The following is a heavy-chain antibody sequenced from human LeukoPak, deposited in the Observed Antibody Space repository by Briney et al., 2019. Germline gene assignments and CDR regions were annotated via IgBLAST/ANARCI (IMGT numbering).Heavy chain of an antibody. CDR2: IIPIFGTA. V-gene: IGHV1-69*13. J-gene: IGHJ6*02. D-gene: IGHD7-27*01. CDR3: ARDQTGDAFLEPYSYYYYYGMDV. Sequence: ASVKVSCKASGGTFSSYAISWVRQAPGQGLEWMGGIIPIFGTANYAQKFQGRVTITADESTSTAYMELGSLRSEDTAVYYCARDQTGDAFLEPYSYYYYYGMDVWGQGTTVTVSS. CDR1: GGTFSSYA.